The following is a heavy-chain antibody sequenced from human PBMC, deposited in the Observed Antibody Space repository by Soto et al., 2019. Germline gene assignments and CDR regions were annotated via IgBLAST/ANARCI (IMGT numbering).Heavy chain of an antibody. D-gene: IGHD2-15*01. CDR3: AREVYCSGGSCYGRWFDP. Sequence: EVHLVESGGGLVQPGGSLRLSCAASGFTFSSYWMHWVRQAPGKGLEWASRINSDGNTTTYADSVKDRFTISRDNAKNTLFLQMNSLRAEDTAVYFCAREVYCSGGSCYGRWFDPWGQGTLVTVSS. V-gene: IGHV3-74*01. CDR2: INSDGNTT. J-gene: IGHJ5*02. CDR1: GFTFSSYW.